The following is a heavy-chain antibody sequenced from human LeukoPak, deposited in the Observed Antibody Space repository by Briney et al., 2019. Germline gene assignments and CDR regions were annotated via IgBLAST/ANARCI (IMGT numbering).Heavy chain of an antibody. CDR3: ARDSSYCSRGSCFPEYFQQ. Sequence: ASVKVSCKASGYAFTSYAMNWVRQSPGQGLEWMRWINTNTGNPTYAQGFTGRFVFSLDTSVSTAYLQISSLKAEDTAVYYCARDSSYCSRGSCFPEYFQQWGQGTLVTVSS. CDR2: INTNTGNP. CDR1: GYAFTSYA. V-gene: IGHV7-4-1*02. J-gene: IGHJ1*01. D-gene: IGHD2-15*01.